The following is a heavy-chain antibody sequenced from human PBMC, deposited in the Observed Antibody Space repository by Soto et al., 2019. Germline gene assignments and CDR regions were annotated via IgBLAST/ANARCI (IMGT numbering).Heavy chain of an antibody. CDR2: IDTDGSTT. D-gene: IGHD6-19*01. CDR1: GFTFTSYW. Sequence: EVQLVESGGGLVQPGGSLRLSCAASGFTFTSYWMHWVRQAPGKGLVWVSRIDTDGSTTSYADAVKGRFTISRDNAKNTLYLQMSSLRAEDTAVYYCARAIAVAVTGGFYWGQGLLFTVSS. J-gene: IGHJ4*02. CDR3: ARAIAVAVTGGFY. V-gene: IGHV3-74*01.